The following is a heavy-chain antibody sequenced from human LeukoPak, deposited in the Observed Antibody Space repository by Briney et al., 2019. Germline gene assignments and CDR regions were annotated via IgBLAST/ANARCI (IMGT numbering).Heavy chain of an antibody. D-gene: IGHD3-22*01. CDR1: GGSISSYY. CDR2: IYYSGST. J-gene: IGHJ4*02. CDR3: ARSGYYYDSLNY. Sequence: SETLSLTCTVSGGSISSYYWSWIRQPPGKGLEWIGYIYYSGSTNYNPSLKSRVTISVDTSKNQFSLKLSSVTAADTAVYYCARSGYYYDSLNYWGQGTLVTVSP. V-gene: IGHV4-59*08.